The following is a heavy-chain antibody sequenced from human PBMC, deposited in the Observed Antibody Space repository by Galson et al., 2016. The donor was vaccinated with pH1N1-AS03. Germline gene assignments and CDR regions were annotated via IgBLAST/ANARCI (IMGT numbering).Heavy chain of an antibody. CDR1: GFTFSDYY. Sequence: SLRLSCAASGFTFSDYYMSWIRQAPGKGLEYVSAISGNGVSTYYANSVKGRFTISRDNSKNTLYLQMGSLGAEDTAVYFCARGVDSGGRQVLFDPWGQGTLVTVSS. CDR3: ARGVDSGGRQVLFDP. CDR2: ISGNGVST. D-gene: IGHD3-22*01. J-gene: IGHJ5*02. V-gene: IGHV3-64*01.